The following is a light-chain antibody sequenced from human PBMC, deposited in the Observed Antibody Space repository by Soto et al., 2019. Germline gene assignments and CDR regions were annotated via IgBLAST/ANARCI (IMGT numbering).Light chain of an antibody. CDR1: QSVSSNY. CDR2: GAS. J-gene: IGKJ1*01. V-gene: IGKV3-20*01. CDR3: QQYGSSPQT. Sequence: ESVLTQSPGTLSLSPGERATLSCRASQSVSSNYLASYQQKPGQAPRPLFHGASRRATGIPDRFSGSGSGTDFSLTISRLEPEDFAVNHCQQYGSSPQTVGQGTKVEIK.